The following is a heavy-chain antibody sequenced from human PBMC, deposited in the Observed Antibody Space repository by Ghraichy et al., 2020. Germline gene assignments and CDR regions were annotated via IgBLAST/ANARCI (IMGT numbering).Heavy chain of an antibody. V-gene: IGHV3-21*01. CDR2: ISGSSSYI. Sequence: GGGREWGSSISGSSSYIYYADSVKGRFTISRDNAKNSLYLQMNSLRAEDTAVYYCTYDSSGYIDYWGQGTLVTVSS. CDR3: TYDSSGYIDY. J-gene: IGHJ4*02. D-gene: IGHD3-22*01.